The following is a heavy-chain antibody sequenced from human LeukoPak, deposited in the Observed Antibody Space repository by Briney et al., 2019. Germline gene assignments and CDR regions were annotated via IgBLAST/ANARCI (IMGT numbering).Heavy chain of an antibody. CDR1: GYTLTELS. V-gene: IGHV1-24*01. D-gene: IGHD6-13*01. J-gene: IGHJ3*01. CDR2: FDPEDGVT. CDR3: ARADSSSCNGAFDF. Sequence: GASVKVSCKVSGYTLTELSMHWVRQAPGKGLEWMGGFDPEDGVTIYAQKFQGRVTMTEDTSTDTAYMELRSLRSDDTAVYYCARADSSSCNGAFDFWGQXTMXXVSS.